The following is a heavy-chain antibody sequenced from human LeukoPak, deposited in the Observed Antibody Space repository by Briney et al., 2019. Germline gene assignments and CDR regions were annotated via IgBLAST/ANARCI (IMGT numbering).Heavy chain of an antibody. CDR3: ARLAHELERRRWFDP. D-gene: IGHD1-1*01. CDR2: IYYSGST. J-gene: IGHJ5*02. CDR1: GGSISSSNYY. Sequence: SETLSLTCTVSGGSISSSNYYWGWIRQPPGKGLEWIGYIYYSGSTNYNPSLKSRVTISVDTSKNQFSLKLSSVTAADTAVYYCARLAHELERRRWFDPWGQGTLVTVSS. V-gene: IGHV4-61*05.